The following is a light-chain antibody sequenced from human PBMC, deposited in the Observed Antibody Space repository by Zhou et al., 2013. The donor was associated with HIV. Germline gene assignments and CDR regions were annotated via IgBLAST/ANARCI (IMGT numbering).Light chain of an antibody. CDR2: GAS. CDR1: QSVASAH. V-gene: IGKV3-20*01. Sequence: EIVLTQSPGTLSLSPGERATLSCWASQSVASAHLAWYQQKPGQTPRLLIYGASSRATGIPDRFSGSGSGTDFSLSISRLQPEDFAVYYCQQYGNSPWTFGQGTKVEIK. J-gene: IGKJ1*01. CDR3: QQYGNSPWT.